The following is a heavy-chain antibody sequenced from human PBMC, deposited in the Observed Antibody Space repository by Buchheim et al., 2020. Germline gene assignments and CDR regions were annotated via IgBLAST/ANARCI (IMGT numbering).Heavy chain of an antibody. V-gene: IGHV4-34*01. J-gene: IGHJ4*02. CDR2: INHSGST. CDR1: GRSFIGYY. Sequence: QVQLQQWGAGLLKPSETLSLTCAVYGRSFIGYYWSWIRQPPGKGLEWIGEINHSGSTTYNPSLKSRVTISVDKSKNQFSLNLNSVTAADTAVYYCARAETYSIVGIDYWGQGTL. CDR3: ARAETYSIVGIDY. D-gene: IGHD2-21*01.